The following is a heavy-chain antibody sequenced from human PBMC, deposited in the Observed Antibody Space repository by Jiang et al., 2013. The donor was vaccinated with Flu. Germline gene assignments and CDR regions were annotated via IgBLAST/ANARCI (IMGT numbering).Heavy chain of an antibody. CDR1: GDSVSSNSAA. CDR2: TYYRSKWYN. D-gene: IGHD3-16*02. J-gene: IGHJ4*02. Sequence: QTLSLTCAISGDSVSSNSAAWNWIRQSPSRGLEWLGRTYYRSKWYNDYAVSVKSRITINPDTSKNQFSLQLNSVTPEDTAVYYCARGAVITFGGVIVLDPYYFDYWGQGTLVTVSS. V-gene: IGHV6-1*01. CDR3: ARGAVITFGGVIVLDPYYFDY.